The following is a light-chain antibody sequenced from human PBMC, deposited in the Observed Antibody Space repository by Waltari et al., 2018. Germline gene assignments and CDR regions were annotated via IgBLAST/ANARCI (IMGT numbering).Light chain of an antibody. J-gene: IGKJ5*01. V-gene: IGKV3-11*01. Sequence: EIVLTQSPATLSLSPGERATLSCRASQSVSNYLAWYQQKPGQAPRLLIYDASNRATGIPARFSGSGSGTDSTLTISTLEPEDFAVYYCQQRSNWPPITFGQGTRLEIK. CDR1: QSVSNY. CDR3: QQRSNWPPIT. CDR2: DAS.